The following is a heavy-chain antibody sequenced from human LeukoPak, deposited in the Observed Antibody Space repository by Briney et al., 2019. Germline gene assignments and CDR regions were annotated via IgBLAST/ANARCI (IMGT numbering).Heavy chain of an antibody. J-gene: IGHJ4*02. CDR1: GFTFDDYA. Sequence: GGSLRLSCAASGFTFDDYAMHWVRQAPGKGLEWVSLISGDGGSTYYADSVKGRFTISRDNSKNSLYLQMNSLRTEDTALYYCAKDWVEDNYDSSGYWDYWGQGTLVTVSS. CDR3: AKDWVEDNYDSSGYWDY. V-gene: IGHV3-43*02. CDR2: ISGDGGST. D-gene: IGHD3-22*01.